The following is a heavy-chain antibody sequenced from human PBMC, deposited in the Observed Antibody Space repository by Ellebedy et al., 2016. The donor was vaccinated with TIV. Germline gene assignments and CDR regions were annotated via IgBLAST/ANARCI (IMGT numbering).Heavy chain of an antibody. CDR3: ARVRAAAGMAHFDN. D-gene: IGHD6-13*01. CDR2: IYYTGST. Sequence: MPGGSLRLSCTVSGGSIRSYYWSWIRQSPGKGLNWIGYIYYTGSTNYNPSLKSRVTISVDTSKNQFSLKQRSVTAADTAVNYWARVRAAAGMAHFDNWGQGTLVTGSS. CDR1: GGSIRSYY. J-gene: IGHJ4*02. V-gene: IGHV4-59*01.